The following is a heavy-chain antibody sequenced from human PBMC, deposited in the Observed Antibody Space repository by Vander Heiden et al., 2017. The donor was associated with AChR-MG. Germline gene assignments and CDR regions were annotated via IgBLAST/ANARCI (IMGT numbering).Heavy chain of an antibody. CDR2: IYYRGST. D-gene: IGHD1-26*01. CDR3: ARSMTALVSGYFDY. CDR1: GGSVSSGSYY. V-gene: IGHV4-61*01. J-gene: IGHJ4*02. Sequence: QVQLQESGPGLVKPSATLSLTCTVSGGSVSSGSYYWSWIRQSPGKGLEWIGYIYYRGSTNYNPSLKSRVTISEDTSKNQFSLKLNSVSTADTAVYYCARSMTALVSGYFDYWGQGALVSVSS.